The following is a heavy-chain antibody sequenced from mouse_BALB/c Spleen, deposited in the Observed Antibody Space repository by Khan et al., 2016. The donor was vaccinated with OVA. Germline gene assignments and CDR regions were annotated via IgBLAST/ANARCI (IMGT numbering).Heavy chain of an antibody. Sequence: VQLQQSGPELVKPGASVKISCKASGYTFTDYYINWVKQKPGQGLEWIGWIYPGTGDTQYNEKFKGKATLTVDTSTRNVYMQVNSLTSEDTAVYFCSRDVATEYFNFWGQGTTLTVSS. V-gene: IGHV1-84*02. CDR1: GYTFTDYY. CDR2: IYPGTGDT. D-gene: IGHD1-1*01. CDR3: SRDVATEYFNF. J-gene: IGHJ2*01.